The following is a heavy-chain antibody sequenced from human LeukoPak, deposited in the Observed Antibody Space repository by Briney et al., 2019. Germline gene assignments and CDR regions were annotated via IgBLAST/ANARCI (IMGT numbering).Heavy chain of an antibody. V-gene: IGHV3-23*01. Sequence: GGSLRLSCAASGFTFSYFAMSWVRQAPGKGLEWVSALSASGGTTYYADSVKGRFTTSRDNSKNTLYLQMNSLRAEDTAVYHCAKLPREYCSSTSCPNWFDAWGLGTLVTVSS. CDR1: GFTFSYFA. CDR3: AKLPREYCSSTSCPNWFDA. D-gene: IGHD2-2*01. J-gene: IGHJ5*02. CDR2: LSASGGTT.